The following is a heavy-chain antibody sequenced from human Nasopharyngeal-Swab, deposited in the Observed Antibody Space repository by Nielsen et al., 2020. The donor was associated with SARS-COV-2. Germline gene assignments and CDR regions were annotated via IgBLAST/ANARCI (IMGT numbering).Heavy chain of an antibody. D-gene: IGHD3-16*01. V-gene: IGHV5-51*01. Sequence: GESLKISCKGSGYSFTSDWIGWVRQMPGKGLEWMGIIFPDDSDTRYSPSFEGQVTISADKSITTAYLQWNSLKASDTAMYYCARLGDLFEVYWGQGTLVTVSS. CDR1: GYSFTSDW. J-gene: IGHJ4*02. CDR3: ARLGDLFEVY. CDR2: IFPDDSDT.